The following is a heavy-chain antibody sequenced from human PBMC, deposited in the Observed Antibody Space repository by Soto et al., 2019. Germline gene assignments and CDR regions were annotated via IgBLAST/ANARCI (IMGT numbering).Heavy chain of an antibody. CDR1: GYTFTGHY. CDR3: GRGRSGQIVVFY. J-gene: IGHJ4*02. D-gene: IGHD1-26*01. V-gene: IGHV1-2*02. CDR2: IGPESGAT. Sequence: ASVKASCKASGYTFTGHYIHWVRQAPEQGPEWMGEIGPESGATRYAQKFQGRVTMTRDMSITTVYMELNNLSPDDTAVYYCGRGRSGQIVVFYWGQGTPVTVS.